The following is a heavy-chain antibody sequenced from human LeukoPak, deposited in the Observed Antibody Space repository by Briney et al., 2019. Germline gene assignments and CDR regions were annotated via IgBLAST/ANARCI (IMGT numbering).Heavy chain of an antibody. Sequence: ASVKVSCKASGYTFTSYDINWVRQATGQGLEWMGWMNPNSGNTGYAQKFQGRVTMTRNTSISTAYMELSSLRSEDTAVYYCARDAGIAVAENWFDPWGQGTLVTVSS. D-gene: IGHD6-19*01. V-gene: IGHV1-8*01. CDR2: MNPNSGNT. J-gene: IGHJ5*02. CDR3: ARDAGIAVAENWFDP. CDR1: GYTFTSYD.